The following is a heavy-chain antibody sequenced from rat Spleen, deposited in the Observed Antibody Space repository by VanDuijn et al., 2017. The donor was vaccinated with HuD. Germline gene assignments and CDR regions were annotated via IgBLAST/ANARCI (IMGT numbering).Heavy chain of an antibody. CDR1: GFSLSNYG. D-gene: IGHD1-11*01. Sequence: QVQLKESGPGLVQPSQTLSLTCTVSGFSLSNYGVIWVRQPPGKGLEWMGRMRYTGDSSYNSALKSRLSISRDTSKNQVFLQMNSLQTDDTAIYYCSCSAEAGFASWGQGTLVTVSS. CDR3: SCSAEAGFAS. CDR2: MRYTGDS. J-gene: IGHJ3*01. V-gene: IGHV2-63*01.